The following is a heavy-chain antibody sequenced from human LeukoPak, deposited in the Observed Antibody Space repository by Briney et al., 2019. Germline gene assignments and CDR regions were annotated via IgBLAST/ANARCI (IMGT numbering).Heavy chain of an antibody. J-gene: IGHJ4*02. D-gene: IGHD6-19*01. CDR1: GFTFSSYA. CDR3: AREGSGWYSVSWYYFDY. CDR2: ISGSGDNT. V-gene: IGHV3-23*01. Sequence: GGSLRLSCAASGFTFSSYAMNWVRQAPGKGLEWVSGISGSGDNTYYADSVKGRFTISRDNSKNSLYLQMNSLRAEDTAVYYCAREGSGWYSVSWYYFDYWGQGTLVTVSS.